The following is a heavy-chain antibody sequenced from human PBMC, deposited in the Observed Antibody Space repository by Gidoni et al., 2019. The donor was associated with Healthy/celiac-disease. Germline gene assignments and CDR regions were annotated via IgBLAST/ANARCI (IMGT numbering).Heavy chain of an antibody. CDR1: GFTFSNYN. D-gene: IGHD2-15*01. V-gene: IGHV3-48*02. Sequence: EVQLVESGGGLVQPGGSLRRSCAASGFTFSNYNMNWVRQAPGKGLEWVSYISSSSSTIYYTDSLTGRFTISRDNAKNSLYLQMNSLRDEDTAVYYCAREAVVAATLAHWGQGTLVTVSS. CDR2: ISSSSSTI. CDR3: AREAVVAATLAH. J-gene: IGHJ4*02.